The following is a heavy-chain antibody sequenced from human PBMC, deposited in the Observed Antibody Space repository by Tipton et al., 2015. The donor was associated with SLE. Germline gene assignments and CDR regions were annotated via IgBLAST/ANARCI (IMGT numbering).Heavy chain of an antibody. Sequence: QLVQSGAEVKKPGESLKISCEGSGYTFNTYWVAWVRQMPGKGLEWMGLIYPGDSQARYSPSFEGQVTISADKSLDIAYLHWSSLKASDTAIYYCARRDPYNWDLEASDIWGQGTMVTVSS. CDR3: ARRDPYNWDLEASDI. J-gene: IGHJ3*02. D-gene: IGHD1-20*01. CDR2: IYPGDSQA. CDR1: GYTFNTYW. V-gene: IGHV5-51*03.